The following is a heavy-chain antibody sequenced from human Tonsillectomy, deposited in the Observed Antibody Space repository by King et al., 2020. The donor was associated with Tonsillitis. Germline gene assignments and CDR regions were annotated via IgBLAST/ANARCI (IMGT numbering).Heavy chain of an antibody. D-gene: IGHD4-23*01. V-gene: IGHV3-9*01. CDR1: GFTFDDYA. Sequence: QLVQSGGGLVQPGRSLRLSCAASGFTFDDYAMHWVRQGPGKGLEWVSGISWNSGSIGYADSVKGRFTISRDNAKNSLYLQMNSLRAEDTALYYCAKDGCGNSPEGPFNYWGQGTLVTVSS. J-gene: IGHJ4*02. CDR3: AKDGCGNSPEGPFNY. CDR2: ISWNSGSI.